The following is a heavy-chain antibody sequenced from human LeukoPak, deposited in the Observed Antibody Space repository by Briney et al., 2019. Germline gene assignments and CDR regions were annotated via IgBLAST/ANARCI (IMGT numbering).Heavy chain of an antibody. V-gene: IGHV3-48*02. Sequence: GGSLRLSCAASGFTFSNYDMNWVRQAPGKGLEWVSYISSSGSTIYYRDSVKGRFTMSRDNAKNSMYLQMNSLRDEDTAMYYCARVFDIWGQGTMVSVSS. CDR1: GFTFSNYD. CDR3: ARVFDI. J-gene: IGHJ3*02. CDR2: ISSSGSTI.